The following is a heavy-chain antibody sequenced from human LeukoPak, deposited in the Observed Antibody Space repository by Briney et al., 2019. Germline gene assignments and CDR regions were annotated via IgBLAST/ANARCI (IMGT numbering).Heavy chain of an antibody. CDR1: GFTFSNAW. Sequence: PGGSLRLSCAASGFTFSNAWMSWVRQAPGKGLEWVGRIKSKTDGGTADYAAPVKGRFTISRDDSKNTLYLQMNSLKTEDTAVYYCTTDRSGYGDLFDHWGQGTLVTVSS. CDR3: TTDRSGYGDLFDH. D-gene: IGHD4-17*01. J-gene: IGHJ4*02. CDR2: IKSKTDGGTA. V-gene: IGHV3-15*01.